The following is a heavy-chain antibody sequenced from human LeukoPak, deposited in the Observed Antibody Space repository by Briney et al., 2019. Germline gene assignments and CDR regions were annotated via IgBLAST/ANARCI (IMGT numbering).Heavy chain of an antibody. V-gene: IGHV4-39*01. J-gene: IGHJ4*02. CDR3: AIVPPPLGYCSSTSCYHLFGFDY. CDR1: GGSISSSSYY. Sequence: SETLSLTCTVSGGSISSSSYYWGWIRQPPGKGLEWIGSIYYSGSTYYNPSLKSRVTISVDTSKNQFSLKLSSVTAADTAVYYCAIVPPPLGYCSSTSCYHLFGFDYWGQGTLVTVSS. D-gene: IGHD2-2*01. CDR2: IYYSGST.